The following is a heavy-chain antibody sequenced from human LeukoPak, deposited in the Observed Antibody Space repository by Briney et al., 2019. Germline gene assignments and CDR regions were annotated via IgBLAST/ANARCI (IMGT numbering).Heavy chain of an antibody. Sequence: GGSLRLSCAASGFTVSSNYMSWVRQAPGKGLEWVSVIYSGGSTYYADSVKGRFTISRDNSKNTLYLQMNSLRAEDTAVYYCAKDVDIVATVFDYWGQGTLVTVSS. J-gene: IGHJ4*02. CDR1: GFTVSSNY. CDR2: IYSGGST. CDR3: AKDVDIVATVFDY. D-gene: IGHD5-12*01. V-gene: IGHV3-53*01.